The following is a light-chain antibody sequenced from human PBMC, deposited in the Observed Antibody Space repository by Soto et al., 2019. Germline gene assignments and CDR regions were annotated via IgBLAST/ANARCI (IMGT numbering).Light chain of an antibody. CDR2: GAS. V-gene: IGKV3-20*01. CDR1: QSVSSNY. J-gene: IGKJ4*01. CDR3: QQYGSPGT. Sequence: EIVLTQSPGTLSLSPGERATLSCRASQSVSSNYLAWYQQKPGQAPRLLMYGASNRATGIPDRFSGSGSGTDFTLTISRLEPEDFAVYYCQQYGSPGTFGGGTKVEIK.